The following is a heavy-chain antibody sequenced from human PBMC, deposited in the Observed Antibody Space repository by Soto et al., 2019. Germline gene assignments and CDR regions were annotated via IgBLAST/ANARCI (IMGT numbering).Heavy chain of an antibody. J-gene: IGHJ4*02. Sequence: QVQLVQSGAEVKKPGASVKVSCKASGYIFTGYYIHWVRQAPGQGLGWMGWINPNSGGTNYAQKFQGWVTMTRDTSISTAYMELSRLRSDDTAVYYCARVASNYYDSSGYYFDYWCQGTLVTVSS. CDR3: ARVASNYYDSSGYYFDY. CDR2: INPNSGGT. D-gene: IGHD3-22*01. CDR1: GYIFTGYY. V-gene: IGHV1-2*04.